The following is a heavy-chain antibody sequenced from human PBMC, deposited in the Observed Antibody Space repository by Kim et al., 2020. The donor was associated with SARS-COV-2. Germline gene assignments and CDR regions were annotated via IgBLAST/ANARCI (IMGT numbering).Heavy chain of an antibody. CDR2: ISVSGGST. CDR3: AKPPYGSVRSYFDL. CDR1: GYTFSSYA. J-gene: IGHJ2*01. V-gene: IGHV3-23*01. Sequence: GGSLRLSCAASGYTFSSYAMSWFRQAPGKGLDWVAAISVSGGSTYYADSVKGRFTISRANSKNTLYLQMTSLRAEDSAGYYFAKPPYGSVRSYFDLWG. D-gene: IGHD3-10*01.